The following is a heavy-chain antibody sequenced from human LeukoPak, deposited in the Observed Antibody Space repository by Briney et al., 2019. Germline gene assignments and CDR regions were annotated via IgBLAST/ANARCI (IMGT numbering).Heavy chain of an antibody. V-gene: IGHV4-39*01. CDR1: GGSISSYY. CDR3: ASYLRGSYFDY. J-gene: IGHJ4*02. Sequence: SETLSLTCTVSGGSISSYYWGWIRQPPGKGLEWIATIYYSGSTYYNPSLRSRVTISVDTFKNQFSLRLTSVTAADTAVYYCASYLRGSYFDYWGQGTLVTVSS. D-gene: IGHD3-16*01. CDR2: IYYSGST.